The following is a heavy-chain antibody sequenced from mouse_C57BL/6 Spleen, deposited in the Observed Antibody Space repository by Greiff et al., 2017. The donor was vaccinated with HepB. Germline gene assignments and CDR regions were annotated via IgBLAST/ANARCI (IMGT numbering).Heavy chain of an antibody. V-gene: IGHV1-59*01. D-gene: IGHD3-3*01. CDR3: AAMGAGFLDY. CDR2: IDPSDSYT. CDR1: GYTFTSYW. Sequence: VQLQQPGAELVRPGTSVKLSCKASGYTFTSYWMHWVKQRPGQGLEWIGVIDPSDSYTNYNQKFKGKATLTVDTSSSTAYMQLSSLTSEDSAVYYCAAMGAGFLDYWGQGTTLTVSS. J-gene: IGHJ2*01.